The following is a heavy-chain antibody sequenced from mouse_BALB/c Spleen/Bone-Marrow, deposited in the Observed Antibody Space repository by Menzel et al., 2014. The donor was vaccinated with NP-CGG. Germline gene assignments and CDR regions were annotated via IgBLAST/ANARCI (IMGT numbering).Heavy chain of an antibody. Sequence: EVMLVESGGGLVHPGGSLKLSCAASGFDFSRYWIGWVRQAPGKGLEWIGEINPDSSTINYTPSLKDKFILSRDNAKNTLYLQMSKVRSEDTALYYCSRLGYYGGFAYWGQGTLVTVSA. V-gene: IGHV4-1*02. J-gene: IGHJ3*01. CDR1: GFDFSRYW. CDR3: SRLGYYGGFAY. D-gene: IGHD2-3*01. CDR2: INPDSSTI.